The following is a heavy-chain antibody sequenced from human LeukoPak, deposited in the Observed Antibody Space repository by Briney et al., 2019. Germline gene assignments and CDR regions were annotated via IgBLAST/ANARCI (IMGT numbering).Heavy chain of an antibody. V-gene: IGHV3-53*01. CDR1: GFTVSNNY. D-gene: IGHD2-2*01. J-gene: IGHJ3*02. CDR3: AKATVPAAHRRFGAFDI. CDR2: IYSGGST. Sequence: QSGGSLRPSCAASGFTVSNNYMSWVRQAPGKGLEWVSVIYSGGSTFYADSVKGRFTISRDNSKNTLYLQMNSLRAEDTAVYYCAKATVPAAHRRFGAFDIWGQGTMVTVSS.